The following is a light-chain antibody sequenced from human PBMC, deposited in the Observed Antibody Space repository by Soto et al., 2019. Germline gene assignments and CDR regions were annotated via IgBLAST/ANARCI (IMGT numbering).Light chain of an antibody. CDR3: QQYNDWPSST. CDR2: DAS. J-gene: IGKJ2*01. V-gene: IGKV3D-15*01. Sequence: EKVLTPSPRPLSFSPGERATLSCRASQSVSRYLAWYQQKPGQAPRLLIYDASNRATGIPARFSGSGSGTEFTLTISSLQSEDFAMYYCQQYNDWPSSTFGQGTKVDIK. CDR1: QSVSRY.